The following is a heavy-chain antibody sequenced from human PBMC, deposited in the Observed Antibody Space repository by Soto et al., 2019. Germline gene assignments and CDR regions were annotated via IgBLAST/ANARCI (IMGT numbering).Heavy chain of an antibody. J-gene: IGHJ5*02. CDR2: ISAYNGNT. CDR3: ARDGYPAYNWLDP. V-gene: IGHV1-18*01. CDR1: GYTFTNYG. Sequence: GASVKVSCKASGYTFTNYGISWVRQAPGQGLEWMGWISAYNGNTNYAQRLQDRVTMTTDTSTNTAYMELRSLRSDDTAMYYCARDGYPAYNWLDPWGQGTLVTVS. D-gene: IGHD5-12*01.